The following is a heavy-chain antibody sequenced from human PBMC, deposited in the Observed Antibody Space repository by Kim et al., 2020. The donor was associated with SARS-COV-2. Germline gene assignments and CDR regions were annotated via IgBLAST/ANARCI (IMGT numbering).Heavy chain of an antibody. J-gene: IGHJ4*02. Sequence: VKGLFTISIDNSKNTLYLQMNSLRAEDTAVYYCAKGGLWFGELLWEFVVCWGQGTLVTVSS. V-gene: IGHV3-23*01. D-gene: IGHD3-10*01. CDR3: AKGGLWFGELLWEFVVC.